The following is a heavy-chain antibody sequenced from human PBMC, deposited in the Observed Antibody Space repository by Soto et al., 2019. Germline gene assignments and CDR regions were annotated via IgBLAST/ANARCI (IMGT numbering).Heavy chain of an antibody. D-gene: IGHD3-10*01. Sequence: QVQLVQSGAEVKKPGASVKVSCKASGYTFTSYDINWVRQATGQGLEWMGWMNPNSGNTGYAQKFQGRVTMTRNTSISTAYMELSSLRSEDKAVYYCARGIKYYASGDDAFDIWGQGTMVPVSS. V-gene: IGHV1-8*01. CDR2: MNPNSGNT. J-gene: IGHJ3*02. CDR3: ARGIKYYASGDDAFDI. CDR1: GYTFTSYD.